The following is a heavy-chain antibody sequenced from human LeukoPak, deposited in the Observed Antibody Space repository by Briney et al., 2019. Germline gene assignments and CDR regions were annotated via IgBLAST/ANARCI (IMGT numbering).Heavy chain of an antibody. D-gene: IGHD3-3*01. V-gene: IGHV3-23*01. J-gene: IGHJ4*02. CDR1: GFTFSSYA. Sequence: GGSLRLSCAASGFTFSSYAMSWVRQAPGKGLEWVSAISGSGGSTYYADSVKGRFTISRDNSKNTLYLQMNSLRAEDTAVYYCAKDRDVLRFLEWLLFLDYWGQGTLVTVPS. CDR3: AKDRDVLRFLEWLLFLDY. CDR2: ISGSGGST.